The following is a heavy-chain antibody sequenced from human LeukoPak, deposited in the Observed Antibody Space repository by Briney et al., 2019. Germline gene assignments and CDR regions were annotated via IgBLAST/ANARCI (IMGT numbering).Heavy chain of an antibody. J-gene: IGHJ4*02. D-gene: IGHD2-2*02. CDR2: FDPEDVDT. CDR1: EYTLTGLS. CDR3: ARDHTIDY. Sequence: ASVKVSCKVSEYTLTGLSVHWVRLAPGKGLEWMGGFDPEDVDTIYAQKFEGRVTMTTDTSTSTAYMELRSLRSDDTAVYYCARDHTIDYWGQGTLVTVSS. V-gene: IGHV1-24*01.